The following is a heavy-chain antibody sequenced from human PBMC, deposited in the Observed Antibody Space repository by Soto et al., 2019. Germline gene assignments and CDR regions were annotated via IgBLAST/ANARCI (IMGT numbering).Heavy chain of an antibody. D-gene: IGHD2-15*01. CDR2: IYNSGST. CDR1: GVSISSSY. CDR3: ARDRAFCSGRSCSSPPDYYYYMDV. J-gene: IGHJ6*03. Sequence: QVQLQESGPGLVKPSETLSLTCTVSGVSISSSYWSWIRQPPGKGLEWIGYIYNSGSTNYNPSLKSRVTISVDTSENQGSLGLSSVTGADTAVYYCARDRAFCSGRSCSSPPDYYYYMDVWGKGTTVTVS. V-gene: IGHV4-59*01.